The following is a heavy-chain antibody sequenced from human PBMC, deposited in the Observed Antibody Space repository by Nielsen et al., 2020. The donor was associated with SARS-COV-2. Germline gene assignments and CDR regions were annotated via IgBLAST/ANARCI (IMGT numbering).Heavy chain of an antibody. V-gene: IGHV3-30*02. CDR2: IWYDGSNK. CDR3: VVGATTELNY. D-gene: IGHD1-26*01. CDR1: GFTFTGYG. Sequence: GGSLRLSCAASGFTFTGYGMHWVRQAPGKGLEWVAVIWYDGSNKYYADSVKGRFTISRDNSKNTLYLQMNSLRPEDTALYFCVVGATTELNYWGQGTLVTVSS. J-gene: IGHJ4*02.